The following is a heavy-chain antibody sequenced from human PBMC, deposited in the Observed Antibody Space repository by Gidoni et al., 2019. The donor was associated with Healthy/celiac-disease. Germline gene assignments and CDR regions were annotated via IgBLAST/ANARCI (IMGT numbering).Heavy chain of an antibody. D-gene: IGHD2-2*01. V-gene: IGHV4-39*07. Sequence: QLQLQESGPGLVKPSETLSLTCTVPGCSISSSSYYWGWIRQPPGKGLEWIGSIYYSGSTYYNPSLKSRVTISVDTSKNQFSLKLSSVTAADTAVYYCARLTYCSSTSCYRAVWFDPWGQGTLVTVSS. CDR1: GCSISSSSYY. J-gene: IGHJ5*02. CDR3: ARLTYCSSTSCYRAVWFDP. CDR2: IYYSGST.